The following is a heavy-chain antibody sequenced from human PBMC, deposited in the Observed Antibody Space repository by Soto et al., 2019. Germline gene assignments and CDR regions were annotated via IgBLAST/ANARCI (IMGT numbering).Heavy chain of an antibody. CDR1: GDSISGSPYY. V-gene: IGHV4-39*01. Sequence: QVQLQESGPGLVMPSETLSLICSVSGDSISGSPYYWGWIRQPPGKRLEWIGSIFHDGYIVYTPSLKSRVTISVDTSKNQFSLKLTSVAAADTAIYFCARLQTAVPHYWGQGILVTVSS. CDR2: IFHDGYI. D-gene: IGHD6-13*01. J-gene: IGHJ4*02. CDR3: ARLQTAVPHY.